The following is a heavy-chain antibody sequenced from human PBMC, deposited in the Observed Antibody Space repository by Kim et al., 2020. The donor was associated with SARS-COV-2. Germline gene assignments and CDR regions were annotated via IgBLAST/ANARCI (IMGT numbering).Heavy chain of an antibody. CDR3: ASMFGHCSGGSCSEGDYYYYYGMDV. Sequence: SETLSLTCTVSGGSISSYYWSWIRQPPGKGLEWIGYIYYSGSTNYNPSLKSRVTISVDTSKNQFSLKLSSVTAADTAVYYCASMFGHCSGGSCSEGDYYYYYGMDVWGQGTTVTVSS. J-gene: IGHJ6*02. CDR2: IYYSGST. CDR1: GGSISSYY. V-gene: IGHV4-59*01. D-gene: IGHD2-15*01.